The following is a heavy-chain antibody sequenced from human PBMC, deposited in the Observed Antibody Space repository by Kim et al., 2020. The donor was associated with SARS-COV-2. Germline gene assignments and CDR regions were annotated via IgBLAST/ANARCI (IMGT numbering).Heavy chain of an antibody. D-gene: IGHD5-12*01. J-gene: IGHJ4*02. CDR3: ARRRDGVGLPVDY. Sequence: YRPSFQGQVTISADKSISTAYLQWSSLKASDTAMYYCARRRDGVGLPVDYWGQGTLVTVSS. V-gene: IGHV5-51*01.